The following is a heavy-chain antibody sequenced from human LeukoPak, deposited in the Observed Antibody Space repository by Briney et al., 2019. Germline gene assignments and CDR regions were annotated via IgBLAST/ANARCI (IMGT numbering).Heavy chain of an antibody. CDR3: ARLTTTSLYYFDY. CDR1: GGSISSGDYY. D-gene: IGHD4-11*01. V-gene: IGHV4-30-4*01. CDR2: IYYSGST. Sequence: SQTLSLTCTVSGGSISSGDYYWSWIRQPPGKGLEWIGYIYYSGSTYYNPSLKSRVTISVDTSKNQFSLKLSSVTAADTAVYYCARLTTTSLYYFDYWGQGTLVTVSS. J-gene: IGHJ4*02.